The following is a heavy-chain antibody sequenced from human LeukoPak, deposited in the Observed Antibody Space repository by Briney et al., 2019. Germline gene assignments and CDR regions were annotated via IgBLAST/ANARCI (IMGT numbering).Heavy chain of an antibody. V-gene: IGHV1-2*02. CDR2: INPKSGGT. J-gene: IGHJ4*02. Sequence: GASVKVSCKVSGYTFTGYYIHWVRQAPGQGLEWMGWINPKSGGTDFAQKFQGRVTMTRDTSISTAYMELSRLRSDDTAVYYCAREEVDYGATFAHWGQGTLVTVSS. CDR3: AREEVDYGATFAH. D-gene: IGHD4-17*01. CDR1: GYTFTGYY.